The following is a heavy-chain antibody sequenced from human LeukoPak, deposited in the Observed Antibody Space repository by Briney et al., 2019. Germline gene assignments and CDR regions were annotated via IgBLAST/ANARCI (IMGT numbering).Heavy chain of an antibody. D-gene: IGHD3-3*01. Sequence: ASVKVSCKASGYTFTSYYMHWVRQAPGQGLEWMGWMNPNSGNTGYAQKFQGRVTMTRNTSISTAYMELSSLRSEDTAVYYCARGVTIFGVAKAPYYYYGMDVWGQGTTVTVSS. V-gene: IGHV1-8*02. CDR1: GYTFTSYY. J-gene: IGHJ6*02. CDR3: ARGVTIFGVAKAPYYYYGMDV. CDR2: MNPNSGNT.